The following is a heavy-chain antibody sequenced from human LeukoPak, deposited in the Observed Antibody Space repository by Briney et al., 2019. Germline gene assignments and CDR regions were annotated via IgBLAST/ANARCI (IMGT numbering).Heavy chain of an antibody. CDR1: GFTFSSYS. V-gene: IGHV3-48*01. CDR3: ARDGSGRVPEMSAPDY. J-gene: IGHJ4*02. Sequence: GGSLRLSCAASGFTFSSYSMNWVRQAPGKGLEWVSYIRSSSSTIYYADSVKGRFTISRDNAKNSLYLQMNSLRAEDTAVYHCARDGSGRVPEMSAPDYWGQGTLVTVSS. D-gene: IGHD3-10*01. CDR2: IRSSSSTI.